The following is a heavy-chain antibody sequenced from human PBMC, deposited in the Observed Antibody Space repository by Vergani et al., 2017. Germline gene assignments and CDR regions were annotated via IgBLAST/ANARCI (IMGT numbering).Heavy chain of an antibody. Sequence: QLQLQESGPGLVKPSATLSLTCSVSGASIRSSNYYWGWIRQPPGKGLEWIASIYYSGSTYYNPSLKSRVTISVDTSRNQFSLNLRSVTAADTAVYFCARHSTVEWLVKLGWIDPWGQGILVTVSS. CDR3: ARHSTVEWLVKLGWIDP. D-gene: IGHD6-19*01. CDR2: IYYSGST. J-gene: IGHJ5*02. V-gene: IGHV4-39*01. CDR1: GASIRSSNYY.